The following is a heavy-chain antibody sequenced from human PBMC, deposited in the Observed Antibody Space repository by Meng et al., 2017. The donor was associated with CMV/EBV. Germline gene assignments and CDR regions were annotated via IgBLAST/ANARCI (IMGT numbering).Heavy chain of an antibody. CDR1: GFTFSSYW. Sequence: GGSLRLSCAASGFTFSSYWMSWVRQAPGKGLEWVANIKQDGREKDYVDSVKGRFTIARDNAKNSLYLQMNSLRAEDTAVYYCACGLYYYYGMDVWGQGTTVTVSS. D-gene: IGHD1-26*01. CDR2: IKQDGREK. CDR3: ACGLYYYYGMDV. V-gene: IGHV3-7*01. J-gene: IGHJ6*02.